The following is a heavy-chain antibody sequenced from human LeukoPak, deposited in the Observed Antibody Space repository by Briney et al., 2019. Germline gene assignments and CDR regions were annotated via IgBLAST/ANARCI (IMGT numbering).Heavy chain of an antibody. CDR3: ARDYGDYASAFDI. D-gene: IGHD4-17*01. V-gene: IGHV1-2*02. CDR1: GYTFTCYY. Sequence: ASVKVSCKASGYTFTCYYMHWVGQAPGQGGEGMGWINPNSGGTKYAQKFQGRGTMTRETSISTAYMEVSRLRSDDTAVYYCARDYGDYASAFDIWGQGTMVTVSS. CDR2: INPNSGGT. J-gene: IGHJ3*02.